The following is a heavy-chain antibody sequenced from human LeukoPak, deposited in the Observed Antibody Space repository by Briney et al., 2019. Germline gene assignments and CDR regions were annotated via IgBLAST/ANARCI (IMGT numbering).Heavy chain of an antibody. Sequence: GGSLRLSCAASGFSFDDYGMGWVRQAPGKGLEWVSGINWNGGSTGYADSVKGRFTISRDNAKNSLYMQMNSLRAEDTALYYCARDPGLSIAIWGHGTMVTVSS. V-gene: IGHV3-20*04. D-gene: IGHD3-16*01. CDR3: ARDPGLSIAI. CDR1: GFSFDDYG. J-gene: IGHJ3*02. CDR2: INWNGGST.